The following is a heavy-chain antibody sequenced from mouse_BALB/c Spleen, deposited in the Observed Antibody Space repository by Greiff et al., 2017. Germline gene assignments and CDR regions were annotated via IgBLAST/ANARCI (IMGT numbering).Heavy chain of an antibody. Sequence: QVQLKESGPGLVAPSQSLSITCTVSGFSLTGYGVNWVRQPPGQGLEWLGMILGDGSAGYNSALKSRLSISKDNSTCPVFLKMNSLQTDDTARYYCARESHAERGNAMAYWGQGTLVTVSA. CDR1: GFSLTGYG. J-gene: IGHJ4*01. V-gene: IGHV2-6-7*01. CDR2: ILGDGSA. CDR3: ARESHAERGNAMAY.